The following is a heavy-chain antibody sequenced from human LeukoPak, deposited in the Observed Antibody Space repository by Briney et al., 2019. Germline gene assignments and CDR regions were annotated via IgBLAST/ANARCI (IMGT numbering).Heavy chain of an antibody. CDR2: ISGSGGGT. J-gene: IGHJ4*02. Sequence: AGGSLRLSCAASVFAFSSFAMSWVRQAPGKGLDWVSSISGSGGGTYYADSVKGRFTISRDSSKNTLYLQINSLRAEDTAVYYCAKGVGTNKGGYYFDYWGQGTPVTVSS. V-gene: IGHV3-23*01. CDR1: VFAFSSFA. CDR3: AKGVGTNKGGYYFDY. D-gene: IGHD1-26*01.